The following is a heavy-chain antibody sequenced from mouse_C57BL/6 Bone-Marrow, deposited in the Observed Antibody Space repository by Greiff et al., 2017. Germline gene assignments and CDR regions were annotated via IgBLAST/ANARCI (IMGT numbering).Heavy chain of an antibody. CDR2: IHPNSGST. CDR1: GYTFTSYW. V-gene: IGHV1-64*01. Sequence: QVQLQQSGAELVKPGASVKLSCKASGYTFTSYWMHWVKQRPGQGLEWIGMIHPNSGSTNYNAKFKSKATLTVDKSSSTAYMQLSSLTSEDSAGYYCALITTVVATDYWGQGTTLTVSS. J-gene: IGHJ2*01. CDR3: ALITTVVATDY. D-gene: IGHD1-1*01.